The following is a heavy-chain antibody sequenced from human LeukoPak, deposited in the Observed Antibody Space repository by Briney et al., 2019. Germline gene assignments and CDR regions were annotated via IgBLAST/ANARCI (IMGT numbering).Heavy chain of an antibody. CDR3: ASGYYDSSGYWSPYYFDY. CDR2: IYYTGST. CDR1: GGSISSTSYY. D-gene: IGHD3-22*01. Sequence: SETLSLTCTVSGGSISSTSYYWGSIRQPPGKGLEWIGSIYYTGSTYYNPSLKSRVTISVDTSKNQFSLKLSSVTAADTAVYYCASGYYDSSGYWSPYYFDYWGQGTLVTVSS. V-gene: IGHV4-39*01. J-gene: IGHJ4*02.